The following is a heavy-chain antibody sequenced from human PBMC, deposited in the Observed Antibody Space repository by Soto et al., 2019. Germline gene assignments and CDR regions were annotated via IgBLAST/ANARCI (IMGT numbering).Heavy chain of an antibody. CDR2: IVVGSGNT. Sequence: SVKVSCKASGFTFTNCAVQWVRQAVGQRLEWIGWIVVGSGNTNYAQKFQERVTITRDMSTSTAYMELSSLRFEDTAVYYCARGSKYQLLYTYFDYWGQGTLVTVSS. CDR3: ARGSKYQLLYTYFDY. CDR1: GFTFTNCA. J-gene: IGHJ4*02. D-gene: IGHD2-2*02. V-gene: IGHV1-58*01.